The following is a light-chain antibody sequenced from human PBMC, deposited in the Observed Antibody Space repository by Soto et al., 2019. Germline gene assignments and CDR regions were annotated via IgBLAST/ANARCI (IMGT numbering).Light chain of an antibody. Sequence: QSALTQPASVSGSPGQSITISCTGTSSDVGGYNYVSWYQQHPGKAPKLMIYEVSNRPSGVSNRFSGSKSGNTASLTISGLQAEDEADYYCSSYKSGSTWVFGRGTKVTVL. CDR1: SSDVGGYNY. V-gene: IGLV2-14*01. J-gene: IGLJ3*02. CDR3: SSYKSGSTWV. CDR2: EVS.